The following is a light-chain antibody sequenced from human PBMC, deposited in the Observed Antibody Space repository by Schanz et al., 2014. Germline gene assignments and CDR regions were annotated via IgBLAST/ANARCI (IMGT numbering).Light chain of an antibody. CDR1: SSDVGSYNL. Sequence: QSALTQPASVSGSPGQSITISCTGTSSDVGSYNLVSWYQQHPGKAPKLMIYEGSKRPSGVSNRFSGSKSGNTASLTISGLQAEDEADYYCSSYSSSSILYVFGTGTKLTVL. J-gene: IGLJ1*01. CDR3: SSYSSSSILYV. CDR2: EGS. V-gene: IGLV2-14*02.